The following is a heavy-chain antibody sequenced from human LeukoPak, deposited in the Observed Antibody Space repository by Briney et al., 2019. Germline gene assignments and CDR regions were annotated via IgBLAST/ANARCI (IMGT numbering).Heavy chain of an antibody. CDR1: GFTFSSHA. V-gene: IGHV3-30-3*01. D-gene: IGHD6-13*01. CDR2: ISYDGSNK. CDR3: ARDGRYSSSWHQYYYYMDV. J-gene: IGHJ6*03. Sequence: PGRSLRLSCAASGFTFSSHAMHWVRQAPGKGLEWVAVISYDGSNKYYADSVKGRFTISRDNSKNTLYLQMNSLRAEDTAVYYCARDGRYSSSWHQYYYYMDVWGKGTTVTVSS.